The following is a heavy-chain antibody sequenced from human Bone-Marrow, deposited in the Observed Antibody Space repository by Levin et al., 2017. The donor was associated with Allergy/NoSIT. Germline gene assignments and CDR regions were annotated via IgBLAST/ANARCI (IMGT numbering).Heavy chain of an antibody. Sequence: QAGGSLRLSCAASGFTFSSYGMHWVRQAPGKGLEWVAVISYDGSNKYYADSVKGRFTISRDNSKNTLYLQMNSLRAEDTAVYYCAKDYCSGGSCYSFDYWGQGTLVTVSS. CDR1: GFTFSSYG. CDR2: ISYDGSNK. CDR3: AKDYCSGGSCYSFDY. D-gene: IGHD2-15*01. J-gene: IGHJ4*02. V-gene: IGHV3-30*18.